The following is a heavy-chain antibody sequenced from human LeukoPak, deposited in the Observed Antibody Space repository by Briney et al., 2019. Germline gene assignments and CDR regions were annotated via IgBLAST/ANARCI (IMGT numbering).Heavy chain of an antibody. CDR1: GFTFSDYY. CDR2: IKSKTDGGTI. D-gene: IGHD2-21*01. CDR3: TTDMWSTGY. J-gene: IGHJ4*02. V-gene: IGHV3-15*01. Sequence: GGSLRLSCAASGFTFSDYYMSWIRQAPGKGLEWIGRIKSKTDGGTIDYAAPVKGRFTISRDDSKNMLYLQMNSLKTEDTAMYFCTTDMWSTGYWGQGTLVTVSS.